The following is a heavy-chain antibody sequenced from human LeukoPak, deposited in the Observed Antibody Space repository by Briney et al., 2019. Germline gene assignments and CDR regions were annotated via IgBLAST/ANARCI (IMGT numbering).Heavy chain of an antibody. CDR3: AKDQGYFGTFDY. Sequence: SETLSLTCTVSGASISGYYWSWVRQPPGKGLEYIGYIYYSGSTNYNPSLKSRVTISVDTSKSQFSLKLSSVTAADTAVYYCAKDQGYFGTFDYWGQGTLVTVSS. CDR1: GASISGYY. V-gene: IGHV4-59*12. D-gene: IGHD3-9*01. CDR2: IYYSGST. J-gene: IGHJ4*02.